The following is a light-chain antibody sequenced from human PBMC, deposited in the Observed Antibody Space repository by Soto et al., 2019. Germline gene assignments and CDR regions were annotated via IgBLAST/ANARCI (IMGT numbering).Light chain of an antibody. Sequence: EIVLTQSPGTLSLSPGERATLSCRASQSVWSSYLAWYQEKPGQAPRLLIYGASSRATGIPDRFSGSGSGTDFTLTISRLETEDFAVYYCQQYGSSPLTFGGGTKVEIK. CDR2: GAS. CDR1: QSVWSSY. V-gene: IGKV3-20*01. CDR3: QQYGSSPLT. J-gene: IGKJ4*01.